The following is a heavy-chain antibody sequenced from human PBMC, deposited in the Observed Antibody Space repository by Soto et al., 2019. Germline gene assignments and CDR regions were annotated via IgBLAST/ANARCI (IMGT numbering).Heavy chain of an antibody. D-gene: IGHD4-17*01. J-gene: IGHJ6*02. Sequence: SETLSLTCAVYGGSFSGYYWSWIRQPPGKGLEWIGEINHSGSTNYNPSLKSRVTISVDTSKNQFSLKLSSVTAADTAVYYCARTTKYYYYYGMDVWGQGTTVTVSS. CDR3: ARTTKYYYYYGMDV. CDR2: INHSGST. CDR1: GGSFSGYY. V-gene: IGHV4-34*01.